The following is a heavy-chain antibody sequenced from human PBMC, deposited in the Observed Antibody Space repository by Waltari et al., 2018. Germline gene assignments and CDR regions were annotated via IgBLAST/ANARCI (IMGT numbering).Heavy chain of an antibody. CDR3: ARGGPRPLNWFDP. V-gene: IGHV4-4*02. CDR2: IYHSGSN. J-gene: IGHJ5*02. CDR1: GGSISSSNL. Sequence: QVQLQESGPGLVKPSGTLSLTCAVSGGSISSSNLWSWVRQPPGKGLGWIGEIYHSGSNNYNPSLKSRVTISVDKSKNQFSLKLSLVTAAETAVYYCARGGPRPLNWFDPWGQGTLVTVSS.